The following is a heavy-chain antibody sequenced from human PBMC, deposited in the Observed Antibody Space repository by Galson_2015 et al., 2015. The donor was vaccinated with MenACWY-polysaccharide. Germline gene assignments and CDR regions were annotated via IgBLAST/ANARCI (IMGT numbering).Heavy chain of an antibody. CDR1: GFTVSSNY. D-gene: IGHD7-27*01. V-gene: IGHV3-66*01. J-gene: IGHJ5*02. CDR3: ARGMPWGHGLYWFDP. Sequence: SLRLSCAASGFTVSSNYMSWVRQAPGKGLEWVSVIYSGGSTYYADSVKGRFTISRDNSKNTLYLQMNSLRAEDTAVVYCARGMPWGHGLYWFDPWGQGTLVTVSS. CDR2: IYSGGST.